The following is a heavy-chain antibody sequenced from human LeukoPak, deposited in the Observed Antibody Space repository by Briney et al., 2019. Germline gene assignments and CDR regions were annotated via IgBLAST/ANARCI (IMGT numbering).Heavy chain of an antibody. D-gene: IGHD4-23*01. CDR3: ARGNGGVSHY. J-gene: IGHJ4*02. Sequence: SETLSLTCTVSGGSVSSSSSYWSWIRQPPGKGLEWIGYIYYSGSTNYNPSLKSRVTISVDTSKNQFSLKLSSVTAADTAVYYCARGNGGVSHYWGQGTLVTVSS. CDR1: GGSVSSSSSY. V-gene: IGHV4-61*01. CDR2: IYYSGST.